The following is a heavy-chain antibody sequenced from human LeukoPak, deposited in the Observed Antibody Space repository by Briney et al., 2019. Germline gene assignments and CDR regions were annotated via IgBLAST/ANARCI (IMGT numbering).Heavy chain of an antibody. CDR3: TRGRGGTIVRGYMDY. CDR1: GYTFINYD. CDR2: MNSNSGNT. J-gene: IGHJ4*02. D-gene: IGHD3-10*01. V-gene: IGHV1-8*01. Sequence: GASVKVSCKASGYTFINYDIMWVRQATGQGLEWMGWMNSNSGNTGYAQKFQGRVTMTRDTSMSTAYRELSSLRFEDTAVYYCTRGRGGTIVRGYMDYWGQGTLVTVSS.